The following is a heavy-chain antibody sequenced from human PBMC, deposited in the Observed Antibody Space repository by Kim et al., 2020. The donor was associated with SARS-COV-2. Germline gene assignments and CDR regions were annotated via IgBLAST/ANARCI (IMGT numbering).Heavy chain of an antibody. CDR3: ARGGTTGTTNPPDY. Sequence: SETLSLTCTVSGGSISSYYWSWIRQPPGKGLEWIGYIYYSGSTNYNPSLKSRVTISVDTSKNQFSLKPSSVTAADTAVYYCARGGTTGTTNPPDYWGQGTLVTISS. CDR2: IYYSGST. J-gene: IGHJ4*02. D-gene: IGHD1-1*01. V-gene: IGHV4-59*13. CDR1: GGSISSYY.